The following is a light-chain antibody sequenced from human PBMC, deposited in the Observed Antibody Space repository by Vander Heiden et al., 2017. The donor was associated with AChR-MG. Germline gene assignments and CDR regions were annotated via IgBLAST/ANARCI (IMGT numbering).Light chain of an antibody. CDR1: QTVSSN. J-gene: IGKJ2*02. V-gene: IGKV3-15*01. Sequence: EIVMTQSPATLSVSPGESVTLSCRASQTVSSNLAWYQQKPGQSPRLLIYGASTRATDIPARFSGSGSETDFTLTISSLQSEDFAVYYCQQYENWPPSCAFGQGTKLEIK. CDR3: QQYENWPPSCA. CDR2: GAS.